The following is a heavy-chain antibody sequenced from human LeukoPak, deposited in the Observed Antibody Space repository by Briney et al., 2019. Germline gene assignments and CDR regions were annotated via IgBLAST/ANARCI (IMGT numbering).Heavy chain of an antibody. Sequence: GGSLRLSCAASGFTFDDYAMHWVRQAPGKGLEWVSGISWNSGSIGYADSVKGRFTISRDSAKNSLYLQMNSLRAEDTALYYCAKALEWDGSGMDVWGQGTTVTVSS. CDR1: GFTFDDYA. D-gene: IGHD3-10*01. CDR2: ISWNSGSI. CDR3: AKALEWDGSGMDV. J-gene: IGHJ6*02. V-gene: IGHV3-9*01.